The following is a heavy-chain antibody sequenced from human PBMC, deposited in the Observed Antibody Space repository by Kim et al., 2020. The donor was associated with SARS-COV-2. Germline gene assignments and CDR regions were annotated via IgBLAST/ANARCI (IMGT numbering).Heavy chain of an antibody. J-gene: IGHJ6*01. D-gene: IGHD3-9*01. CDR1: GGTFSSYA. CDR3: ARAGVGRDFDLFFGYYYYG. CDR2: IIPILGIA. V-gene: IGHV1-69*04. Sequence: SVKVSCKASGGTFSSYAISWVRQAPGQGLEWMGRIIPILGIANYAQKFQGRVTLTAHKSTSTAYLELSSLRTVDTAVYYCARAGVGRDFDLFFGYYYYG.